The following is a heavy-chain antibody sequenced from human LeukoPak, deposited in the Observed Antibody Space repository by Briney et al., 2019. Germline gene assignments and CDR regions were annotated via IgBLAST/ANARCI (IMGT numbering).Heavy chain of an antibody. Sequence: KSSETLSLTCAVSGGSISSSNWWSWVRQPPGKGLEWIGEIYHSGSTNYNPSLKSRVTISVDKSKNQFSLKLSSVTAADTAVYYCARSRLVVVAATLGWFDPWGQGTLVTVSS. CDR2: IYHSGST. D-gene: IGHD2-15*01. J-gene: IGHJ5*02. CDR1: GGSISSSNW. V-gene: IGHV4-4*02. CDR3: ARSRLVVVAATLGWFDP.